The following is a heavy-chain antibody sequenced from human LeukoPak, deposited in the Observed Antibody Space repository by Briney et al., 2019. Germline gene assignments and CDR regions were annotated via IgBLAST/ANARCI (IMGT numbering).Heavy chain of an antibody. CDR2: IYYSGST. Sequence: SQTLSLTCTVSGGSINSGGYYWSWIRQHPGKGLEWIGYIYYSGSTYYNPSLKSRVTISVDTSKNQFSLKLSSVTAADTAVYYCARTDTAMAPFDYWGQGTLVTVSS. CDR1: GGSINSGGYY. D-gene: IGHD5-18*01. CDR3: ARTDTAMAPFDY. V-gene: IGHV4-31*03. J-gene: IGHJ4*02.